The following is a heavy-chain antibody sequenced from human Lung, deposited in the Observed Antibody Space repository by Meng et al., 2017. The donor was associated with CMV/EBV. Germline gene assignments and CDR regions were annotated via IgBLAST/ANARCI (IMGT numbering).Heavy chain of an antibody. V-gene: IGHV3-30*02. Sequence: GGSXRLXCAASGFSFDNHGMHWVRQTPGKGLEWVAFIRHDGTTKFYGDSVKGRFTISRDNSKNTVYLQMNSLRPEETAVYYCAKDLLLFGGANAYFASWGQGPLVTVSS. CDR1: GFSFDNHG. CDR2: IRHDGTTK. J-gene: IGHJ4*02. D-gene: IGHD3-16*01. CDR3: AKDLLLFGGANAYFAS.